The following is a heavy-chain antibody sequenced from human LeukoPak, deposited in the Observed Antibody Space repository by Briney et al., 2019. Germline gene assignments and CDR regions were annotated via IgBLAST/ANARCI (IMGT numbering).Heavy chain of an antibody. Sequence: GGSLRLSCAASGFTVRSSYMSWVRQAPGKGLEWISVIYAGGSTNYADSVKGRFTISRDSSKNTLYLQMNSLRAEDTAVYYCARGKAVTGFDIWGQGTMVTVSS. J-gene: IGHJ3*02. V-gene: IGHV3-53*01. CDR1: GFTVRSSY. CDR3: ARGKAVTGFDI. D-gene: IGHD4-17*01. CDR2: IYAGGST.